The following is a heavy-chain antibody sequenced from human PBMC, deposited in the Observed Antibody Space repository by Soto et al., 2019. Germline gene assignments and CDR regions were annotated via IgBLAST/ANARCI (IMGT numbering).Heavy chain of an antibody. CDR3: AHPRGYGVFDAFDI. CDR2: ISGSGGST. V-gene: IGHV3-23*01. CDR1: GFTFSTYA. J-gene: IGHJ3*02. D-gene: IGHD4-17*01. Sequence: GGSLRLSCAASGFTFSTYAMNWVRQVPGKGLEWVSAISGSGGSTYYADSVRGRFTISRDNSINTLYLQMSSLRTEDTAVYYCAHPRGYGVFDAFDIWGQGTMVTVSS.